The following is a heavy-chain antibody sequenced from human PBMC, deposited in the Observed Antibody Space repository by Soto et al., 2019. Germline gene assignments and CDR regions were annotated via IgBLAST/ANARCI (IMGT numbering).Heavy chain of an antibody. CDR1: GYTFTNYN. V-gene: IGHV1-46*01. J-gene: IGHJ4*02. D-gene: IGHD1-26*01. Sequence: ASVKVSCKASGYTFTNYNIYWVRRAPGQGLEWMGIINPSGGQTSYAQKLQGRITMTTDTSTSTAFMELSRLTSEDTAVYFCTHQRTLVGAPTYWGQGTLVTVSS. CDR3: THQRTLVGAPTY. CDR2: INPSGGQT.